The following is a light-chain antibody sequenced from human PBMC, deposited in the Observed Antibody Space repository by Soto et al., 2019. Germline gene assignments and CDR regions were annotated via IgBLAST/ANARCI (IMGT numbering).Light chain of an antibody. Sequence: QSVLTQPPSVSAAPGQKVTISCSGSISNIGNMYVSWYQQFPGTAPKLLIYDNNMRPSGIPDRFSGSKSGTSATLDISGLQTGDEAEYYCGTWDSSLSAGVFGTGTQLTVL. V-gene: IGLV1-51*01. J-gene: IGLJ1*01. CDR1: ISNIGNMY. CDR2: DNN. CDR3: GTWDSSLSAGV.